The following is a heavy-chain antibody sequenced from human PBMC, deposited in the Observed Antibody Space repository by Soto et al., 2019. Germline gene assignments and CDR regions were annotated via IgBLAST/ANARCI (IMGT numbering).Heavy chain of an antibody. D-gene: IGHD6-13*01. V-gene: IGHV3-30-3*01. Sequence: QVQLVESGGGVVQPGRSLRLSCAASGLTFSSYAMHWVRQAPGKGLEWVAVISYDGSNKYYADSVKGRFTISRDNSKNTLYLQMNSLRAEDTAVYYCARDSSSSWYEVDYYYGMDVWGQGTTVTVSS. CDR2: ISYDGSNK. J-gene: IGHJ6*02. CDR1: GLTFSSYA. CDR3: ARDSSSSWYEVDYYYGMDV.